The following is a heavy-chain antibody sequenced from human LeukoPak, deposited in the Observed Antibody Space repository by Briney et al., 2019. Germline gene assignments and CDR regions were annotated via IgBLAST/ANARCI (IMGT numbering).Heavy chain of an antibody. Sequence: PSETLSLTCTVSGYSISSGYYWGWIRQPPGKGLEWIGSIYHSGSTYYNPSLKSRVTISVDTSTNQFSLKLNSVTAADTALYYCARAHRVFVTSYNRYYYHMDVWGKGTTVTVSS. CDR1: GYSISSGYY. J-gene: IGHJ6*03. CDR3: ARAHRVFVTSYNRYYYHMDV. CDR2: IYHSGST. D-gene: IGHD1-14*01. V-gene: IGHV4-38-2*02.